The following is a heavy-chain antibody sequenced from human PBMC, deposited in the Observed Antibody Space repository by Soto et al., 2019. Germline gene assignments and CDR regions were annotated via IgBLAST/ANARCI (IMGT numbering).Heavy chain of an antibody. CDR2: MNPNSGNT. CDR1: GYTFTGYD. V-gene: IGHV1-8*01. J-gene: IGHJ4*02. Sequence: AQLVQSGAEVKKPGASVKVSCKASGYTFTGYDINWVRQATEQGLEWMGWMNPNSGNTGYAQNFQGRVTMTRDNSITTAYMELTSLRDDDSAVYYCAGEKVGTTAIDFWGQGTIVTVSS. D-gene: IGHD1-26*01. CDR3: AGEKVGTTAIDF.